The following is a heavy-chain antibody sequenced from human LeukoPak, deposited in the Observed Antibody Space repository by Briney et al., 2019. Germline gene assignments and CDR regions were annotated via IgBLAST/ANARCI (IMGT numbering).Heavy chain of an antibody. J-gene: IGHJ3*01. Sequence: GGSLRLSCVASGFTFTYYTMNWVRQAPGKGLGFVSAINGNGVGTFYADSVKGRFTVSRDNSKSTLYLQMSSLRAEDTALYYCVKDTYSSSWSAFDVWGQGTMVTVSS. CDR2: INGNGVGT. CDR1: GFTFTYYT. CDR3: VKDTYSSSWSAFDV. V-gene: IGHV3-64D*06. D-gene: IGHD6-13*01.